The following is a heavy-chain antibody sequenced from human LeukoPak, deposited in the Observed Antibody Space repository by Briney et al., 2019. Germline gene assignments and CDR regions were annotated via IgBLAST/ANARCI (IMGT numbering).Heavy chain of an antibody. D-gene: IGHD3-10*01. J-gene: IGHJ4*02. CDR3: ARDFGRYYFDY. V-gene: IGHV3-21*01. CDR2: ISSRSGYI. Sequence: GGSLRLSCAASGFAFSSYGMNWVRQAPGKGLEWVSSISSRSGYIYYAHSVKGRFTISRDNAKNSLYLQMNCLRAEDTAVYYCARDFGRYYFDYWGQGTLVTVSS. CDR1: GFAFSSYG.